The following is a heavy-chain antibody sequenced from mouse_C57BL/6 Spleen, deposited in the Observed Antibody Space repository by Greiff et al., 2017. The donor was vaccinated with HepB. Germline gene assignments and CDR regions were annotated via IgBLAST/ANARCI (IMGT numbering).Heavy chain of an antibody. CDR2: IDPSDSYT. CDR3: ARRDYYGFAY. Sequence: QVQLQQPGAELVKPGASVKLSCKASGYTFTSYWMQWVKQRPGQGLEWIGEIDPSDSYTNYNQKFKGKATLTVDTSSSTAYMQLSSLTSEDSAVYYCARRDYYGFAYWGQGTLVTVSA. D-gene: IGHD1-1*01. CDR1: GYTFTSYW. J-gene: IGHJ3*01. V-gene: IGHV1-50*01.